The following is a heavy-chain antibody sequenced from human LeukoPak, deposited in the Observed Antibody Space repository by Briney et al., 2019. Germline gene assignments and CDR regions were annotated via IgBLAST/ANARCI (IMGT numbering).Heavy chain of an antibody. CDR1: GYTSTSYG. CDR3: ARARSSSWYNWFDP. J-gene: IGHJ5*02. D-gene: IGHD6-13*01. CDR2: ISAYNGNT. V-gene: IGHV1-18*04. Sequence: ASVKVSCKASGYTSTSYGISWVRQAPGQGLEWMGWISAYNGNTNYAQKLQGRVTMTTDTSTSTAYMELRSLRSDDTAVHYCARARSSSWYNWFDPWGQGTLVTVSS.